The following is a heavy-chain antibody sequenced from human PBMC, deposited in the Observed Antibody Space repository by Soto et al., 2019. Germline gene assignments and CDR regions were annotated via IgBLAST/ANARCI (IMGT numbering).Heavy chain of an antibody. V-gene: IGHV4-59*01. D-gene: IGHD6-6*01. CDR2: IYYSGST. J-gene: IGHJ4*02. Sequence: SETLSLTCTVSGGSIRSYCWTWIRQPPGEGLEWIGYIYYSGSTNYNPSLKSRVTISVDTSKNQFSLKLSSVTAADTAVYYCARDTRRGGFDYWGQGTLVTVSS. CDR3: ARDTRRGGFDY. CDR1: GGSIRSYC.